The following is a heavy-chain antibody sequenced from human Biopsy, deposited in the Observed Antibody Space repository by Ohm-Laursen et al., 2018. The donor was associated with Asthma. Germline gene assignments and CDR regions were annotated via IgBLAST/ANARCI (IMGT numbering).Heavy chain of an antibody. D-gene: IGHD6-19*01. Sequence: SVKVSCKAPGGTFSNFAISWVRQAPGQGLEWLGGIITVFGTTTHAQKFQGRVTITADESTSTAYMEVTSLRSEDTAIYYCARCQVGYSSGWSLLLKKIYYSGMDVWGQGTAVTVSS. CDR2: IITVFGTT. J-gene: IGHJ6*02. CDR3: ARCQVGYSSGWSLLLKKIYYSGMDV. CDR1: GGTFSNFA. V-gene: IGHV1-69*13.